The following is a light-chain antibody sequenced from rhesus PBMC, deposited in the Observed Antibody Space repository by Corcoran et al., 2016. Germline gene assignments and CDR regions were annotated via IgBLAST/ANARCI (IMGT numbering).Light chain of an antibody. CDR2: RAS. CDR3: QQHDNSPWT. J-gene: IGKJ1*01. V-gene: IGKV1-69*01. Sequence: DIQMTQSPSSLSASVGDRVTITCRASQGISNWLAWYQQKQGKDPKLLTYRASNWETGVPSRLSGSGSGTDVTLTSSSLQPEDIATYYCQQHDNSPWTFGQGTKVEIK. CDR1: QGISNW.